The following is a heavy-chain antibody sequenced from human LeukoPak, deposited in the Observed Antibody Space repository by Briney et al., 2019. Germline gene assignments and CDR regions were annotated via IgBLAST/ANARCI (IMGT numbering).Heavy chain of an antibody. D-gene: IGHD3-3*01. V-gene: IGHV4-59*01. CDR3: ARWVSRITIFGVVIESWFDP. J-gene: IGHJ5*02. CDR1: GGSISSYY. CDR2: IYYSGST. Sequence: KASETLSLTCTVSGGSISSYYWSWIRQPPGKGLEWIGYIYYSGSTNYNPSLKSRVTISVDTSKNQFSLKLSSVTAADTAVYYCARWVSRITIFGVVIESWFDPWGQGTLVTVSS.